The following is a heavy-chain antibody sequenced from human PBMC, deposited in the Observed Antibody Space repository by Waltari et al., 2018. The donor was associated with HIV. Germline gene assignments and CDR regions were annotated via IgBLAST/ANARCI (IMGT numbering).Heavy chain of an antibody. CDR2: IVVGSGNK. V-gene: IGHV1-58*01. D-gene: IGHD5-12*01. CDR3: AAVYRAGGYDRDLDY. CDR1: GFTFTSSA. Sequence: QMQLVQSGPEVKKPGTSVKVSCKASGFTFTSSAVQGVRQARGQRLAWIGRIVVGSGNKNYAQKCQERVTINRDMTTSTAYMELSSLRSEDTAVYDCAAVYRAGGYDRDLDYWGQGTLVTGSS. J-gene: IGHJ4*02.